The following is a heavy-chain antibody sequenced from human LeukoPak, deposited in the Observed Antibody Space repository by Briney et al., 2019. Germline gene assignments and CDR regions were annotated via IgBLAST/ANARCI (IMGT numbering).Heavy chain of an antibody. J-gene: IGHJ3*02. CDR3: ARVGYSYGSAFDI. D-gene: IGHD5-18*01. V-gene: IGHV4-34*01. CDR2: INHSGST. Sequence: SETLSLTCAVYGGSFSGYYWSWIRQPPGKGLEWIGEINHSGSTNCNPSLKSRVTISVDTSKNQFSLKLSSVTAADTAVYYCARVGYSYGSAFDIWGQGTMVTVSS. CDR1: GGSFSGYY.